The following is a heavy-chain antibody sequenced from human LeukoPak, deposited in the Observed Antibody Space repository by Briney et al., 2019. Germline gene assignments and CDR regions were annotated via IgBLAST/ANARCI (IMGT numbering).Heavy chain of an antibody. Sequence: ASVKVSCKAAGYTLTGYFMDWVRQAPGQGLEWMGEINPNNGDTKFAQKFEGRVTMTRDTSITTAYMELSSLKSDDTAVYYCARLRWERGALDYWGQGTPVTVSS. D-gene: IGHD1-26*01. CDR1: GYTLTGYF. CDR2: INPNNGDT. J-gene: IGHJ4*02. CDR3: ARLRWERGALDY. V-gene: IGHV1-2*02.